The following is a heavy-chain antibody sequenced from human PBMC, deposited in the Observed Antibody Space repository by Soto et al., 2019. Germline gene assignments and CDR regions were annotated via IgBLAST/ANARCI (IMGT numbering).Heavy chain of an antibody. CDR1: GYKFTSYG. CDR3: AKNGHPPYYYYGMDV. CDR2: ISAYNGNT. J-gene: IGHJ6*02. V-gene: IGHV1-18*01. D-gene: IGHD2-8*01. Sequence: ASVKVSCTASGYKFTSYGISWVRQAPGQGLEWMGWISAYNGNTNYAQKLQGRVTMTTDTSTSTAYMELRSLRSDDTAVYYCAKNGHPPYYYYGMDVWGQGTTVTVAS.